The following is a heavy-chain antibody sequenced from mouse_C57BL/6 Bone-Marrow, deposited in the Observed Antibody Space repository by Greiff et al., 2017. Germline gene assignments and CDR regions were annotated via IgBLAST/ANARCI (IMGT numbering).Heavy chain of an antibody. D-gene: IGHD3-2*02. Sequence: EVQLQESGGGLVKPGGSLKLSCAASGFTFSSYAMSWVRQTPEKRLEWVATISDGGSYTYYPDNVKGRFTISRDNAKNNLYLQMSHLKSEDTAMYYCARETAQRDYAMDYWGQGTSVTVAS. V-gene: IGHV5-4*01. CDR1: GFTFSSYA. CDR3: ARETAQRDYAMDY. CDR2: ISDGGSYT. J-gene: IGHJ4*01.